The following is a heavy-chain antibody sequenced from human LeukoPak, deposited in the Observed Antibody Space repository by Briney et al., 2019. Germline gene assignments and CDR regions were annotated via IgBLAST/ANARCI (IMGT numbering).Heavy chain of an antibody. CDR3: ARVDIGFSNKKVQLERPNYYYYYMDV. V-gene: IGHV1-69*05. D-gene: IGHD1-1*01. CDR1: GGTFSSYA. J-gene: IGHJ6*03. CDR2: IIPIFGTA. Sequence: SVKVSCKASGGTFSSYAISWVRQAPGQGLEWMGGIIPIFGTANYAQKFQGRVTITTDESTSTAYMELSSLRSEDTAVYYCARVDIGFSNKKVQLERPNYYYYYMDVWGKGTTVTVSS.